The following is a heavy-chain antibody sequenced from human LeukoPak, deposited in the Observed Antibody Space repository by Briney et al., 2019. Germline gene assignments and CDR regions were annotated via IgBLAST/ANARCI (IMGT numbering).Heavy chain of an antibody. CDR1: GGSISSYY. CDR3: PRRFNSGWGSFDY. J-gene: IGHJ4*02. V-gene: IGHV4-59*08. Sequence: KPSGTLSLTCTVSGGSISSYYWNWIRQPPGKGLEWIAYMHDSGTTKYNPSLKSRVTISVDTSKNHFSLKLNSVAAADTAVYFCPRRFNSGWGSFDYWGPGILVTVSS. CDR2: MHDSGTT. D-gene: IGHD6-19*01.